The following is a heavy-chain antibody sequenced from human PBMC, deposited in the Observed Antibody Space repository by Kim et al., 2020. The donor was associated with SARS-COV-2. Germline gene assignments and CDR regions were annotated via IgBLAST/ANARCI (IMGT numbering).Heavy chain of an antibody. V-gene: IGHV3-23*01. J-gene: IGHJ4*02. CDR3: AKDYYDLGRLDY. D-gene: IGHD1-26*01. Sequence: YYADSVKGRFTISRDNSKNTLYRQMNSLRAEDTAVYYCAKDYYDLGRLDYWGQGTLVTVSS.